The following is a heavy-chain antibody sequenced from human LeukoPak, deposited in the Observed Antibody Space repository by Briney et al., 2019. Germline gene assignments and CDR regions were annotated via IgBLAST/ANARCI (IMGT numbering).Heavy chain of an antibody. Sequence: PGGTLRLSCVAPGFTFSSNGMSWVRQAPGKGLDWISAISGSGGSTYYADSVKGRFTISRDNSENTLYLQMNSLRADDTAVYYCAKEAPNDYVEDWGQGTLVTVSS. CDR3: AKEAPNDYVED. V-gene: IGHV3-23*01. CDR1: GFTFSSNG. D-gene: IGHD3-16*01. J-gene: IGHJ4*02. CDR2: ISGSGGST.